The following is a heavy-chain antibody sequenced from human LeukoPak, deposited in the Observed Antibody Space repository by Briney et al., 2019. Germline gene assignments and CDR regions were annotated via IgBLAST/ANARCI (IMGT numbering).Heavy chain of an antibody. CDR2: IIPIFGTA. CDR3: ASRNPAAVAFDI. CDR1: GGTFSSYA. Sequence: WASVKVSCKASGGTFSSYAISWVRRAPGQGLEWMGGIIPIFGTANYAQKFQGRVTITADESTSTAYMELSSLRSEDTAVYYCASRNPAAVAFDIWGQGTMVTVSS. D-gene: IGHD1-14*01. V-gene: IGHV1-69*01. J-gene: IGHJ3*02.